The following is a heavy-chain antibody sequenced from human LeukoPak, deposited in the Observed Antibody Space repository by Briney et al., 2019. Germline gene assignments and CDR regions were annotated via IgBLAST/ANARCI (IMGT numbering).Heavy chain of an antibody. CDR2: IYYSGST. V-gene: IGHV4-59*01. CDR1: GGSISDSY. Sequence: SETLSLTCTVSGGSISDSYWTWIRQPPGRGLEWIGYIYYSGSTNYNPSLKSQVTISIDTSKSQFSLKLRSVTAADTAVYYCARVSPYSSSWYYFDYWGQGTLVTVSS. J-gene: IGHJ4*02. CDR3: ARVSPYSSSWYYFDY. D-gene: IGHD6-13*01.